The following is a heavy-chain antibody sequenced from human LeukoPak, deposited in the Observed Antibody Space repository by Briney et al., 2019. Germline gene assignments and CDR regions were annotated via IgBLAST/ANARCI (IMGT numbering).Heavy chain of an antibody. CDR1: GHTFTSYY. Sequence: ASVKVSCKASGHTFTSYYMHWVRQAPGQGLEWMGIINPSGGSTSYAQKFQGRVTMARDTSTSTVYMELSSLRSEDTAVYYCARDISRIAAAGNCPLGYWGQGTLVTVSS. V-gene: IGHV1-46*01. J-gene: IGHJ4*02. D-gene: IGHD6-13*01. CDR3: ARDISRIAAAGNCPLGY. CDR2: INPSGGST.